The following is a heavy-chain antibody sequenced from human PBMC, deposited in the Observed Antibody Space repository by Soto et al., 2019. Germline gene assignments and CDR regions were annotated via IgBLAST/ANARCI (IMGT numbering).Heavy chain of an antibody. CDR1: GFTFSSYA. V-gene: IGHV3-23*01. Sequence: EVQLLESGGGLVQPGGSLRLSCAASGFTFSSYAMSWVRQAPGKGLEWVSAISGSGGSTYYADSVKGRFTISRDNSKNTMYLQMNSLRAEDTAVYYCAKVFRGGWELPTLGYWGQGTLVTVSS. J-gene: IGHJ4*02. CDR2: ISGSGGST. D-gene: IGHD1-26*01. CDR3: AKVFRGGWELPTLGY.